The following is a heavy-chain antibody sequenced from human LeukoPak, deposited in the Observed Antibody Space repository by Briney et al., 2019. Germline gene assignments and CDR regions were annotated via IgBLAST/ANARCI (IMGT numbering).Heavy chain of an antibody. CDR1: GFTFRSYG. Sequence: GRSLRLSCAASGFTFRSYGMHWVRQAPGKGLEWVAVIWYDGSNKYYADSVKGRFTISRDNSKNTLYLQMNSLRAEDTAVYYCARGPGGIAAAGTDYWGQGTLVTVSS. D-gene: IGHD6-13*01. V-gene: IGHV3-33*01. CDR2: IWYDGSNK. J-gene: IGHJ4*02. CDR3: ARGPGGIAAAGTDY.